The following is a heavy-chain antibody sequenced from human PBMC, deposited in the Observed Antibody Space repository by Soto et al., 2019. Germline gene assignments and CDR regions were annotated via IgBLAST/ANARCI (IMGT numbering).Heavy chain of an antibody. V-gene: IGHV3-9*01. CDR3: VKASTYSSSQGWFDP. CDR2: ISWNSGNI. J-gene: IGHJ5*02. D-gene: IGHD6-6*01. Sequence: SLRLSCXASGFSFDGYAMNWVRQPPGKGLEWVSGISWNSGNIDYADSVKGRFTISRDNAKNSLYLQMNSLKAEDTALYYCVKASTYSSSQGWFDPWGQGTMVTVSS. CDR1: GFSFDGYA.